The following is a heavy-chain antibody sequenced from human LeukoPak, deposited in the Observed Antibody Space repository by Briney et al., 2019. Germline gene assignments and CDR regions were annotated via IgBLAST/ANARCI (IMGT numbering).Heavy chain of an antibody. CDR1: GGSISSSIYY. D-gene: IGHD6-19*01. Sequence: SETLSLTCIVSGGSISSSIYYWAWVRQPPGKGLEWIGTVFYNGATQYSPSLRSRVTISVDTSKNQFSLKLSSVTAADTAVYYCAREGNSSGSFDYWGQGTLVTVSS. V-gene: IGHV4-39*07. J-gene: IGHJ4*02. CDR2: VFYNGAT. CDR3: AREGNSSGSFDY.